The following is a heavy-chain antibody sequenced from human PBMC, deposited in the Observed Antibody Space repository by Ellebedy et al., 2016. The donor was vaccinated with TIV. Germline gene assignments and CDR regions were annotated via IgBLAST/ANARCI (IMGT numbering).Heavy chain of an antibody. CDR3: ARDPGNYDSSGPGVPDAFDI. D-gene: IGHD3-22*01. Sequence: PGGSLRLSCAASGFTFSSYSMNWVRQAPGKGLEWVSYISSSSSTIYYADSVKGRFTISRDNAKNSLYLQMNSLRDEDTAVYYCARDPGNYDSSGPGVPDAFDIWGQGTMVTVSS. J-gene: IGHJ3*02. V-gene: IGHV3-48*02. CDR2: ISSSSSTI. CDR1: GFTFSSYS.